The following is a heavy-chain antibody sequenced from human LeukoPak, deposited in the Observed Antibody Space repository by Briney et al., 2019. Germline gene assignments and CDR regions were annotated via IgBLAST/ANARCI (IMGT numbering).Heavy chain of an antibody. J-gene: IGHJ4*02. D-gene: IGHD5-12*01. CDR3: ARGVATIEGGPFDY. CDR2: ISAYNGNT. V-gene: IGHV1-18*01. CDR1: GGTFSSYA. Sequence: ASVKVSYKASGGTFSSYAISWVRQAPGQGLEWMGWISAYNGNTNYAQKLQGRVTMTTDTSTSTAYMELRSLRSDDTAVYYCARGVATIEGGPFDYWGQGTLVTVSS.